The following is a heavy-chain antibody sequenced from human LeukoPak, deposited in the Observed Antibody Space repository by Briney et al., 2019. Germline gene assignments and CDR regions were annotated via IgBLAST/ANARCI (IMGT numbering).Heavy chain of an antibody. Sequence: GGSLRLSCAASGFTFSGSAMHWVRQASGKGLEWVGRIRSKANSYATAYAASVKGRFTISRDDSKNTAYLQMNSLKTEDTAAYYCTLVVVAASFDYWGQGTLVTVSS. CDR3: TLVVVAASFDY. CDR2: IRSKANSYAT. CDR1: GFTFSGSA. V-gene: IGHV3-73*01. D-gene: IGHD2-15*01. J-gene: IGHJ4*02.